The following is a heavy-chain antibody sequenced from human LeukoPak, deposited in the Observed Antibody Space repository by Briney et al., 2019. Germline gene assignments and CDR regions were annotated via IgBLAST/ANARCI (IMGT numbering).Heavy chain of an antibody. D-gene: IGHD3-16*01. V-gene: IGHV3-15*04. Sequence: GGSLRLSCAASGFPFSDAWMSWVRQAPGKGLEWVGRIESKTDSGTTEYAAPVKGRFNISRDDSKNTLYPQMNSLKTEDTAVYYCTRDEGDDYFDNWGQGTLVTVFS. CDR1: GFPFSDAW. CDR3: TRDEGDDYFDN. J-gene: IGHJ4*02. CDR2: IESKTDSGTT.